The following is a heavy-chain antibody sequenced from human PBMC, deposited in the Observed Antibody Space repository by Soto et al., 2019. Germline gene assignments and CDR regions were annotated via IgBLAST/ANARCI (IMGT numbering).Heavy chain of an antibody. Sequence: QVQLVESGGGVVQPGRSLRLSCAASGFTFSSYGMHWVRQAPGKGLEWVAVIWYDGSNKYYADSVKGRFTISRDNSKNTLYLQMNSLRAEDTAVYYCARDLRYRSSAFDYWGQGTLVTVSS. J-gene: IGHJ4*02. CDR1: GFTFSSYG. D-gene: IGHD6-6*01. CDR2: IWYDGSNK. V-gene: IGHV3-33*01. CDR3: ARDLRYRSSAFDY.